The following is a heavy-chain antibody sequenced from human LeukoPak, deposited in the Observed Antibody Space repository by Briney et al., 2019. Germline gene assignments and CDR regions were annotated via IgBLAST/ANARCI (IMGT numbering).Heavy chain of an antibody. D-gene: IGHD3-16*01. CDR2: ISWNSGSI. CDR1: GFTFDDYA. Sequence: PGGSLRLSCAASGFTFDDYAMHWVRQAPGKGLEWVSGISWNSGSIGYADSVKGRFTISRDNAKNSLYLQMNSLRAEDMALYYCAKDIDETLNAFDIWGQGTMVTVSS. V-gene: IGHV3-9*03. J-gene: IGHJ3*02. CDR3: AKDIDETLNAFDI.